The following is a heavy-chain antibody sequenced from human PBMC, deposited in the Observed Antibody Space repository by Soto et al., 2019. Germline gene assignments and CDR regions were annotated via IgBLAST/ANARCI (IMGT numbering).Heavy chain of an antibody. D-gene: IGHD2-15*01. CDR3: ARLAEYCNGIKCYSNFDF. J-gene: IGHJ4*01. CDR2: MNPSSGET. CDR1: GYHFTNFD. Sequence: XSGKVSCTTSGYHFTNFDSNWVRQAPGRGLVWMGWMNPSSGETGSAQNFQGRVTMTRDISTRTFFMQLTSLRSEDTAIYYCARLAEYCNGIKCYSNFDFWGRGTQVTRLL. V-gene: IGHV1-8*01.